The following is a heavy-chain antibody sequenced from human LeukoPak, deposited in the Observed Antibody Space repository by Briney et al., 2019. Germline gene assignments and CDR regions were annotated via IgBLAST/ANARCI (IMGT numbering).Heavy chain of an antibody. CDR2: FDPEDGET. V-gene: IGHV1-24*01. CDR3: AAISYYYDSSGTGDAFDI. Sequence: ASVKVSCKVSGYTLTELSMHWVRQAPGKGLEWMGGFDPEDGETISAQKFQRRVTMTEDTSTDTAYMELSSLRSEDTAVYYCAAISYYYDSSGTGDAFDIWGQGTMVTVSS. D-gene: IGHD3-22*01. J-gene: IGHJ3*02. CDR1: GYTLTELS.